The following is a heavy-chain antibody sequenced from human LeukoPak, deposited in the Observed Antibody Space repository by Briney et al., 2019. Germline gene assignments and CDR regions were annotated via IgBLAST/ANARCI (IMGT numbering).Heavy chain of an antibody. CDR3: ARDPGNYFDY. J-gene: IGHJ4*02. Sequence: SETLSLTCTVSGGSISSFYWSWIRQPPGKGLECIGYIYSSGSTNYNPSLKSRVTISLDTSKNQFSLKLNSVTATDTAVYFCARDPGNYFDYWGQGTLVTVSS. CDR1: GGSISSFY. V-gene: IGHV4-59*01. D-gene: IGHD3-10*01. CDR2: IYSSGST.